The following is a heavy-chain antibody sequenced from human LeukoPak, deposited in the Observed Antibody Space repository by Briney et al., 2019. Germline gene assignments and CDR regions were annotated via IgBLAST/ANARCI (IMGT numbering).Heavy chain of an antibody. CDR3: ARGDDSSGYYQYYFDY. V-gene: IGHV3-30*04. CDR1: GFTFSSYA. J-gene: IGHJ4*02. CDR2: ISYDGSNK. D-gene: IGHD3-22*01. Sequence: PGRSLRLSCAASGFTFSSYAMHWVRQAPGKGLEWVAVISYDGSNKYYADSVKGRFTISRDNSKNTLYLQINSLRAEDTAVYYCARGDDSSGYYQYYFDYWGQGTLVTVSS.